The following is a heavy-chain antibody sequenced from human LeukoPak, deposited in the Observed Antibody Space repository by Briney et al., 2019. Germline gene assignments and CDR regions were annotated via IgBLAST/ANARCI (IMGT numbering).Heavy chain of an antibody. J-gene: IGHJ4*02. Sequence: PSETLSLTCTVSGGSISSYYWSWIRQPPGKGLEWIGYIYYSGSTNYNPSLKSRVTISVDTSKNQFSLKLSSATAADTAVYYCARQRSYSSGFLVDYWGQGTLVTVSS. V-gene: IGHV4-59*08. CDR3: ARQRSYSSGFLVDY. CDR1: GGSISSYY. D-gene: IGHD6-19*01. CDR2: IYYSGST.